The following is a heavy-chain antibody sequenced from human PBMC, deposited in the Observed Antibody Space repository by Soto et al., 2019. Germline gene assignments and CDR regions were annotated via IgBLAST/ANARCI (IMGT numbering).Heavy chain of an antibody. D-gene: IGHD6-13*01. V-gene: IGHV3-7*01. Sequence: EVQLVESGGGLVQPGGSLRLSCAASGFTFSRYWMSWGRQAPGKGLEWVASINLDGSEKYYVDSVKGRFTISRDNAKNSLYLQMNSLRGEDTAVYYCARDLGYSSSSVGDYWCQGTLVTVSS. CDR2: INLDGSEK. CDR1: GFTFSRYW. J-gene: IGHJ4*02. CDR3: ARDLGYSSSSVGDY.